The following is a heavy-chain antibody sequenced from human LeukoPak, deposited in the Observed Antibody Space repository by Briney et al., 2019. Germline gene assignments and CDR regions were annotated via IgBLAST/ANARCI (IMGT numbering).Heavy chain of an antibody. CDR1: GYTFTSYY. D-gene: IGHD5-24*01. CDR2: INPSGGST. CDR3: AVTRWLHPFDY. Sequence: ASVKVSCKASGYTFTSYYMHWVRQAPGQGLEWMGIINPSGGSTSYAQKFQGRVTMTRDTSTSTVYMELSSLRSEDTVVYYCAVTRWLHPFDYWGQGTLVTVSS. V-gene: IGHV1-46*01. J-gene: IGHJ4*02.